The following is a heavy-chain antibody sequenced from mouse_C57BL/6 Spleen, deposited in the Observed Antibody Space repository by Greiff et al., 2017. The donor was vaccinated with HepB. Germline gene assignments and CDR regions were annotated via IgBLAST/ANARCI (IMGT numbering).Heavy chain of an antibody. J-gene: IGHJ1*03. CDR2: IHPNSGST. Sequence: QVQLQQSGAELVKPGASVKLSCKASGYTFTSYWMHWVKQRPGQGLEWIGMIHPNSGSTNYNEKFKSKATLTVDKSSSTAYMQLSSLTSEDSAVYDWARVITTVVATYWYFDVWGTGTTVTVSS. CDR1: GYTFTSYW. D-gene: IGHD1-1*01. CDR3: ARVITTVVATYWYFDV. V-gene: IGHV1-64*01.